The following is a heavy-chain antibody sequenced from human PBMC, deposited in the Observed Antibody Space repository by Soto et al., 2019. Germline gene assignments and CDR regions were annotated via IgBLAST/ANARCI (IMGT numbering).Heavy chain of an antibody. V-gene: IGHV1-46*01. CDR2: INPSGGST. CDR1: GYTFTSYY. J-gene: IGHJ6*02. D-gene: IGHD3-10*01. Sequence: ASVKVSCKASGYTFTSYYMHWVRQAPGQGLEWMGIINPSGGSTSYAQKFQGRVTMTRDTSTSTVYMELSSLRSEDTAVYYCAREFYKFDYYYYYGMDVWGQGTTVTVSS. CDR3: AREFYKFDYYYYYGMDV.